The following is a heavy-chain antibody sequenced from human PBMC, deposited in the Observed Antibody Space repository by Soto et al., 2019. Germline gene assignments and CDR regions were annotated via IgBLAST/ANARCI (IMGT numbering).Heavy chain of an antibody. D-gene: IGHD3-3*01. V-gene: IGHV4-38-2*01. Sequence: SETLSLTCAVSGYSISLGYYWGWIRQPPGKGLEWIGSIYHSGNTYYNPSLKSRVSISLDTSKNHFSLELTSVTAADTAVYYCARGRVLRFLEWSGNNWFDPWGQGTLVTVSS. CDR2: IYHSGNT. CDR1: GYSISLGYY. CDR3: ARGRVLRFLEWSGNNWFDP. J-gene: IGHJ5*02.